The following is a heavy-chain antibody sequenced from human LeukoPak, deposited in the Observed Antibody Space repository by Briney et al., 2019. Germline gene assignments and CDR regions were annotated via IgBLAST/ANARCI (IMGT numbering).Heavy chain of an antibody. V-gene: IGHV3-23*01. D-gene: IGHD3-22*01. J-gene: IGHJ4*02. Sequence: GGSLRLSCAASGFTFSSSAMSWVRQVPGKGLEWVSGISASGGSTYYADSVRGRFTISRDNSKNTLYLQMNSLRAEDTAVYYCAKISYYYDSSGSDYWGQGTLVTVSS. CDR2: ISASGGST. CDR1: GFTFSSSA. CDR3: AKISYYYDSSGSDY.